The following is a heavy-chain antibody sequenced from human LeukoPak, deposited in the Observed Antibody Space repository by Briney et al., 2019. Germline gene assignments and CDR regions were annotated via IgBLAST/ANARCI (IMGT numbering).Heavy chain of an antibody. Sequence: GGSLRLSCVASGFTFSSYAMSWVRQAPGKGLEWVSSFSGSGGSIYYADSVKGRFTISRDNSKNTLYLQMNSLRAEDTAVYYCAKNRVVTIAAYWYFDLWGRGTLVTVSS. CDR3: AKNRVVTIAAYWYFDL. D-gene: IGHD3-3*01. V-gene: IGHV3-23*01. J-gene: IGHJ2*01. CDR2: FSGSGGSI. CDR1: GFTFSSYA.